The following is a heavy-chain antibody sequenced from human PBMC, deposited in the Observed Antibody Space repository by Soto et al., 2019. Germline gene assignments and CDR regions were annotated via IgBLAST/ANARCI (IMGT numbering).Heavy chain of an antibody. CDR3: LKRGVVVPDAGNSRSYEDSDY. Sequence: KGLEWMGRIDPSDSYTNYSPSFQGHVTISADKSISNAYLKWSSLKASETAMYYCLKRGVVVPDAGNSRSYEDSDYWGQGTLVTVSS. J-gene: IGHJ4*02. CDR2: IDPSDSYT. D-gene: IGHD2-2*01. V-gene: IGHV5-10-1*01.